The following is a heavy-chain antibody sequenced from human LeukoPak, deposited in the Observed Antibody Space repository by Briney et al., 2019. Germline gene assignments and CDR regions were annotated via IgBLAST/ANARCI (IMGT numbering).Heavy chain of an antibody. CDR2: ISSNGGST. V-gene: IGHV3-64D*06. J-gene: IGHJ3*02. D-gene: IGHD4-23*01. CDR3: VKDQGTVGGNSPAQAFVAFDI. CDR1: GFTFSSYA. Sequence: QPGRSLRLSCAASGFTFSSYAMHWVRQAPGKGLEYVSAISSNGGSTYYADSVKGRFTISRDNSKNTLYLQMSSLGAEDTAVYYCVKDQGTVGGNSPAQAFVAFDIWGQGTMVTVSS.